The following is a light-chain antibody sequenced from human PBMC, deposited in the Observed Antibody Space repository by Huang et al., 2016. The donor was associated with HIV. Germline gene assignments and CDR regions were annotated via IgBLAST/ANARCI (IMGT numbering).Light chain of an antibody. CDR3: QQLNGYPLT. CDR1: QGISSY. J-gene: IGKJ4*01. Sequence: IQLTQSPSSLSASVGERVTISCRASQGISSYLAWYQQKPGKAPKLLIYAASTLQKGVPSRFSGSGSGTDFTLTITSLQPEDFATYYCQQLNGYPLTFGGGTKVEIK. CDR2: AAS. V-gene: IGKV1-9*01.